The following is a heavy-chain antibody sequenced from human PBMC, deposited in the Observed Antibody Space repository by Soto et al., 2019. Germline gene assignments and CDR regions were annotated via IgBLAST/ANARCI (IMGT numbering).Heavy chain of an antibody. D-gene: IGHD3-9*01. CDR3: AKVLRYFDWPTPNFDY. CDR2: ISGSGGST. J-gene: IGHJ4*02. V-gene: IGHV3-23*01. CDR1: GFTFSSYA. Sequence: GGSLRLSCAASGFTFSSYAMSWVRQAPGKGLEWVSAISGSGGSTYYADSVKGRFTISRDNSKNTLYLQMNSLRAEDTAVYYCAKVLRYFDWPTPNFDYWGQGTLVTVSS.